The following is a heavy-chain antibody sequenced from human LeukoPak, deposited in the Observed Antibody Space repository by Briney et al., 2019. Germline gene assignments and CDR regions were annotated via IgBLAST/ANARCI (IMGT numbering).Heavy chain of an antibody. Sequence: SETLSLTCAVSGGSVSTYYWNWIRQPPGKGLEWIGYIYYSGSTNYNPSLKSRLTISVDTSNNQFSLKLSSVTAADTAVYYCASTSGYCSGGNCYSAFDYWGQGTLVTVSS. CDR1: GGSVSTYY. CDR2: IYYSGST. CDR3: ASTSGYCSGGNCYSAFDY. V-gene: IGHV4-59*02. D-gene: IGHD2-15*01. J-gene: IGHJ4*02.